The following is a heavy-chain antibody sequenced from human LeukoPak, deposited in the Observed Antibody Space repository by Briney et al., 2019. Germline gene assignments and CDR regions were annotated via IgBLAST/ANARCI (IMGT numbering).Heavy chain of an antibody. J-gene: IGHJ4*02. V-gene: IGHV1-18*04. CDR1: GDTFINDY. CDR3: ARVLRVTGSDY. Sequence: ASVKVSCKASGDTFINDYIHWVRQAPGQGLEWMGWISVYNGNTNYAQKFQGRVTMTTDTSTNTAYMELRSLISDDTAVYYCARVLRVTGSDYWGQGTLVTVSS. D-gene: IGHD3-9*01. CDR2: ISVYNGNT.